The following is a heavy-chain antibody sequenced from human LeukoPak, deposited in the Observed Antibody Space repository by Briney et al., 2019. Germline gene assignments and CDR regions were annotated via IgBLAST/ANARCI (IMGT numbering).Heavy chain of an antibody. Sequence: SETLSLTYAVYGGSFSGYYWSWIRQPPGKGLEWIGEINHSGSTNYNPSLKSRVTISVDTSKNQFSLKLSSVTAADTAVYYCARLGVRGVIINAWGQGTLVTVSS. CDR3: ARLGVRGVIINA. D-gene: IGHD3-10*01. V-gene: IGHV4-34*01. CDR1: GGSFSGYY. CDR2: INHSGST. J-gene: IGHJ5*02.